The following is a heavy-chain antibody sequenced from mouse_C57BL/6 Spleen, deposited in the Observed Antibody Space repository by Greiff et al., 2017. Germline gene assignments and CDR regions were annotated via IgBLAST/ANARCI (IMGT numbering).Heavy chain of an antibody. Sequence: VQLKQSGAELAKPGASVKLSCKASGYTFTSYWMHWVKQRPGQGLEWIGYINPSSGYTKYNQKFKDKATLTAEKSSSTAYMQLSSLTYEDSAVYYCARHDLRYAMDYWGQGTSVTVSS. J-gene: IGHJ4*01. CDR2: INPSSGYT. CDR3: ARHDLRYAMDY. CDR1: GYTFTSYW. V-gene: IGHV1-7*01.